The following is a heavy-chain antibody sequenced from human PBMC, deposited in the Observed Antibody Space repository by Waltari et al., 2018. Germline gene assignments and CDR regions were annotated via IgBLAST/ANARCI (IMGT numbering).Heavy chain of an antibody. V-gene: IGHV4-4*07. CDR2: FYTGGSP. Sequence: QVQLRESGPGLVKPSETLSLTCPVSGDSISDYYWSWIRQPAGKGLEWIGRFYTGGSPNFNPSLKSRVTMSVDTSKSQFSLRLNSMTAADTAVYYCARLVPMRFSGGGYYFDYWGQGTLVTVSS. J-gene: IGHJ4*02. D-gene: IGHD6-6*01. CDR1: GDSISDYY. CDR3: ARLVPMRFSGGGYYFDY.